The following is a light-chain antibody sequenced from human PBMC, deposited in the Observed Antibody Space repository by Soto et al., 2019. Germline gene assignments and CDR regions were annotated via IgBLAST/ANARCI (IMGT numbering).Light chain of an antibody. V-gene: IGLV2-14*01. CDR1: SSDVGGYNF. CDR2: DVS. J-gene: IGLJ1*01. Sequence: QSALTQPASESGSPGQSITISCTGASSDVGGYNFVSWYQQHPGKAPKLMIYDVSDRPSGVSNRFSGSKSGNTASLTISGLQAEDEADYYCSSYPSSFYVFGTGTKVTVL. CDR3: SSYPSSFYV.